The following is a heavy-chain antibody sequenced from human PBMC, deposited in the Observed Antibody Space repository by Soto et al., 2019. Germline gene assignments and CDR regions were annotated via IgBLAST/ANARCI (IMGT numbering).Heavy chain of an antibody. CDR1: GFTFSTYA. Sequence: GGSLRLSCAASGFTFSTYAMHWVRQAPGKGLEWVAVISYDGSNKYYADSVKGRFTISRDNSKNTLYLQMNSLRAEDTAVYYCARDREERWLPNPLPGYWGQGTLVTVSS. CDR2: ISYDGSNK. J-gene: IGHJ4*02. CDR3: ARDREERWLPNPLPGY. D-gene: IGHD5-12*01. V-gene: IGHV3-30-3*01.